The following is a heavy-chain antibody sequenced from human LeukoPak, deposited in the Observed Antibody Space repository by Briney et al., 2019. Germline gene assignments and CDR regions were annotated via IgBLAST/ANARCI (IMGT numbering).Heavy chain of an antibody. CDR3: ARGPPSLRYFDWLPGY. CDR2: ISAYNGNT. J-gene: IGHJ4*02. V-gene: IGHV1-18*04. D-gene: IGHD3-9*01. CDR1: GYTFTSYG. Sequence: ASVKVSFKASGYTFTSYGISWVRQAPGQGLEWMGWISAYNGNTNYAQKLQGRVTMTTDTSTSTAYMELRSLRSDDTAVYYCARGPPSLRYFDWLPGYWGQGTLVTVSS.